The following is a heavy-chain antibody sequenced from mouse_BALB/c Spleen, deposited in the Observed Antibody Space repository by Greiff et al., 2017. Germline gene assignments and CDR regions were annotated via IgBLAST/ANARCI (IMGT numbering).Heavy chain of an antibody. D-gene: IGHD2-3*01. CDR3: ARGGYDGYFPY. J-gene: IGHJ3*01. CDR1: GFTFSSYA. Sequence: EVQVVESGGGLVKPGGSLKLSCAASGFTFSSYAMSWVRQTPEKRLEWVASISSGGSTYDSDSVKSRFTISKDNARNILYLQMSSLRSEDTAMYYCARGGYDGYFPYWGQGTLVTVSA. CDR2: ISSGGST. V-gene: IGHV5-6-5*01.